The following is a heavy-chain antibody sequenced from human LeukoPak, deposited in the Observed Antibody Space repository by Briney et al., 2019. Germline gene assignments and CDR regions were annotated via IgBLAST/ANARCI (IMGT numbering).Heavy chain of an antibody. CDR2: IYHSGST. D-gene: IGHD5-18*01. CDR3: ARKGYTIGSFDY. J-gene: IGHJ4*02. Sequence: SSVTLSLTCAVSGGSISSSFWWSWVRQPPGKGLEWIGEIYHSGSTNYNPSLKSRVTISVDKSKSQFSLKLSSVTAADTAVYYCARKGYTIGSFDYWGQGTLVTVSS. V-gene: IGHV4-4*02. CDR1: GGSISSSFW.